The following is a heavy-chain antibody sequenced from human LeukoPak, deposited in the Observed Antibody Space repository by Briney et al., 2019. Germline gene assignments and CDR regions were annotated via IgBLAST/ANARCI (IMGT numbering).Heavy chain of an antibody. CDR2: FYTSGST. CDR3: ARAHYDFWSAYLDF. V-gene: IGHV4-4*07. Sequence: SETLSLTCTVSGGSISSYYWSWIRQPAGKGLHWLGRFYTSGSTNYNPSLESRVTMSVDTSKNQFSLKLSSVTAADTAVYYCARAHYDFWSAYLDFWGQGTLVTVSS. D-gene: IGHD3-3*01. CDR1: GGSISSYY. J-gene: IGHJ4*02.